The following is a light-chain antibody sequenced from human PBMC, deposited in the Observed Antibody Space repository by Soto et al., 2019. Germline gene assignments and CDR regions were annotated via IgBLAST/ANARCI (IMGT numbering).Light chain of an antibody. J-gene: IGLJ1*01. CDR1: SSDVGGYNY. CDR3: SSYRSGGTFV. V-gene: IGLV2-14*01. Sequence: QSVPTQPASVSGSPGQSIAISCTGTSSDVGGYNYVSWHQQHPGKAPKVLISVVSNRPSGVSNRFSGSKSGNTASLTISGLQDEEEADYYCSSYRSGGTFVFGSGTKVTVL. CDR2: VVS.